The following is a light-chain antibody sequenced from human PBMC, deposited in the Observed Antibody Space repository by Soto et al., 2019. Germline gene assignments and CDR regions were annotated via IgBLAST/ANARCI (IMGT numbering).Light chain of an antibody. CDR2: VAS. CDR1: QSVSNN. J-gene: IGKJ4*01. Sequence: EIVMTQSPATLSVSPGERATLSCRASQSVSNNLAWYLHKPGQAPRLIIYVASTRATGIPARFIGSGAGTEFTLTISSLLSEDFAVYYCQQYNDWPQLTFGGGTKVEIK. V-gene: IGKV3-15*01. CDR3: QQYNDWPQLT.